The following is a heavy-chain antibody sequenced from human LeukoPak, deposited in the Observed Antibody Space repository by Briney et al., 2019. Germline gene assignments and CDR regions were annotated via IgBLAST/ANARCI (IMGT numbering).Heavy chain of an antibody. CDR1: GGSISSGSYY. J-gene: IGHJ4*02. CDR2: IYTSGST. Sequence: SQTLSLTCTVSGGSISSGSYYWSWIRQPAGKGLEWIGRIYTSGSTNYNPSLKSRVTISVDTSKNQFSLKLSSVTAADTAVYYCARFEAMAFDYWGQGTLVTVSS. D-gene: IGHD5-18*01. CDR3: ARFEAMAFDY. V-gene: IGHV4-61*02.